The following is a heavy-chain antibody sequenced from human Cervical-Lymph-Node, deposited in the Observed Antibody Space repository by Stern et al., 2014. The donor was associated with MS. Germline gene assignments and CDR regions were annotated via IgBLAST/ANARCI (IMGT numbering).Heavy chain of an antibody. CDR3: AREGEYCSGSRCYPFLDY. CDR2: IYPAGSV. D-gene: IGHD2-15*01. V-gene: IGHV4-59*01. Sequence: QVQLQESCPGLVKPSETLSLTCTVSGGSLRSYYWNWIRQAPGKGLEWLGFIYPAGSVNYNPSLSSRVAMSVDTSKNQFSLTVSSVTAADTAVYYCAREGEYCSGSRCYPFLDYWGQGTLVTVSS. J-gene: IGHJ4*02. CDR1: GGSLRSYY.